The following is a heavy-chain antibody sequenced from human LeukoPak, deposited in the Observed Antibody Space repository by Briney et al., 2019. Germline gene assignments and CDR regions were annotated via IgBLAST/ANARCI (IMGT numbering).Heavy chain of an antibody. V-gene: IGHV3-23*01. Sequence: GGSLRLSCVASGFTFSNYGMSWVRQAPEKGLEWVSAISGSGDSTYYADSVEGRFTISRDNSKNTLYLQMNSLRVEDTAVYYCARTDSSGWYGVYYFDYWGQGTLVTVSS. CDR2: ISGSGDST. CDR1: GFTFSNYG. J-gene: IGHJ4*02. D-gene: IGHD6-19*01. CDR3: ARTDSSGWYGVYYFDY.